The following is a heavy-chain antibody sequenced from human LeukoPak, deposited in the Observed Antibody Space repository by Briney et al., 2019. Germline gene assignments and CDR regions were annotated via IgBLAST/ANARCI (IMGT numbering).Heavy chain of an antibody. V-gene: IGHV4-30-4*01. D-gene: IGHD6-19*01. CDR1: GGSISSGDYY. Sequence: SQTLSLTCTVSGGSISSGDYYWSWIRQPPGKGLEWIGYIYYSGSTYYNPSLKSRVTISVDTSKNQFSLKLSSVTAADTAVYYCARVGGIAVAPFDYWGQGTLVTASS. CDR3: ARVGGIAVAPFDY. J-gene: IGHJ4*02. CDR2: IYYSGST.